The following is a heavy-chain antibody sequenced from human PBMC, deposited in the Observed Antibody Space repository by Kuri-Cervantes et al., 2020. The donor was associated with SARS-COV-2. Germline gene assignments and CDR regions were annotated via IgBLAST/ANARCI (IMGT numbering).Heavy chain of an antibody. CDR1: GGSFSGYY. V-gene: IGHV4-34*01. CDR3: ARAVVVPAAIRGGRWFDP. Sequence: SETLSLTCAVYGGSFSGYYWSWIRQPPGKGLEWIGEINHSGSTNYNPSLKSRVTISVDTSKNQFSLKLSSVTAADTAVYYCARAVVVPAAIRGGRWFDPWGQGTLVTVSS. CDR2: INHSGST. D-gene: IGHD2-2*02. J-gene: IGHJ5*02.